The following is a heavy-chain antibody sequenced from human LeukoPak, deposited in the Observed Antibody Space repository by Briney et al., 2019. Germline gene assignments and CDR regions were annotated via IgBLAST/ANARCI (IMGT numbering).Heavy chain of an antibody. CDR3: ARGGLTYYDFWSGYYDDAFDI. CDR1: GYTFTSCY. CDR2: INPSGGST. J-gene: IGHJ3*02. V-gene: IGHV1-46*01. Sequence: GASVKVSCTASGYTFTSCYMHWVRQAPGQGLEWMGIINPSGGSTSYAQKFQGRVTMTRDTSTSTVYMELSSLRSEDTAVYYCARGGLTYYDFWSGYYDDAFDIWGQGTMVTVSS. D-gene: IGHD3-3*01.